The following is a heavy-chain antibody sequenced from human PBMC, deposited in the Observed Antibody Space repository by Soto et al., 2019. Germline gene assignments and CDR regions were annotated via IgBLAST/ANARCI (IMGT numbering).Heavy chain of an antibody. V-gene: IGHV3-23*01. D-gene: IGHD1-26*01. CDR1: GFTFSSYA. CDR3: ARRGSGSYYDY. J-gene: IGHJ4*02. CDR2: ISGSGDST. Sequence: EVQLLESGGGLVQPGGSLRLSCAASGFTFSSYAMSWVRQAPGKGLEWVSVISGSGDSTYYADSVKGRFTISRDNSKNTLYLQMNSLRAEDTAVYYCARRGSGSYYDYWGQRTLVTVSS.